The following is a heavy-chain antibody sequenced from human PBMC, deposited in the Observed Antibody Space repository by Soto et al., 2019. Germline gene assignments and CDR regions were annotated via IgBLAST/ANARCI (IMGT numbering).Heavy chain of an antibody. V-gene: IGHV3-72*01. Sequence: EVQLVESGGGLVQPGGSARLSCAASEFSVSGWYMDWVRQAPGKGLEWVARLKDRSQNYATEYAASVKGRFTVSRHASQNSMYLQMNSLKIEDTAVYYCAREGDARWLDSWGQGTLVTVS. J-gene: IGHJ5*01. CDR1: EFSVSGWY. CDR3: AREGDARWLDS. D-gene: IGHD1-26*01. CDR2: LKDRSQNYAT.